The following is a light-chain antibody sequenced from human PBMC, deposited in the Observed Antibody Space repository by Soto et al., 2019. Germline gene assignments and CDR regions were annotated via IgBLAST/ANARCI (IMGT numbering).Light chain of an antibody. V-gene: IGKV3-15*01. CDR2: GAS. CDR1: QNVNAN. CDR3: QQYNTWLWT. Sequence: EVVMTQSPATRSVSPGERATLSGRASQNVNANLAWYQQKPGQAPRLLIHGASTRATGIPARFSGSGFGTEFILTISSLQSEDFAVYYCQQYNTWLWTFGQGTKVEGK. J-gene: IGKJ1*01.